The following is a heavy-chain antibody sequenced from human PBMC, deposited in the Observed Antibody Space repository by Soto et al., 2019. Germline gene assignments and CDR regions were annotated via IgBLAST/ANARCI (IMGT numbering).Heavy chain of an antibody. J-gene: IGHJ4*02. CDR1: GGSFSGYY. V-gene: IGHV4-34*01. Sequence: SETLSLTCAVYGGSFSGYYWSWIRQPPGKGLEWIGEINHSGSTNYNPSLKSRVTISVDKSKNQFSLKLSSVTAADTAVYYCARKDYYDSSGRSYDYWGQGTLVTVSS. D-gene: IGHD3-22*01. CDR3: ARKDYYDSSGRSYDY. CDR2: INHSGST.